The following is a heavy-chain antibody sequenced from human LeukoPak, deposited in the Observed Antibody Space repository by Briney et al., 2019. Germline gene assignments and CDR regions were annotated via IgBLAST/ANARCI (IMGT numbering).Heavy chain of an antibody. CDR1: GFTFSSYA. J-gene: IGHJ3*02. D-gene: IGHD2-2*02. CDR3: ARGSCSSTSCYRYAFDI. V-gene: IGHV3-30-3*01. Sequence: PGGSLRLSCAASGFTFSSYAMHWVRQAPGKGLEWVAVISYGGSNKYYADSVKGRFTISRDNSKNTLYLQMNSLRAEDTAVYYCARGSCSSTSCYRYAFDIWGQGTMVTVSS. CDR2: ISYGGSNK.